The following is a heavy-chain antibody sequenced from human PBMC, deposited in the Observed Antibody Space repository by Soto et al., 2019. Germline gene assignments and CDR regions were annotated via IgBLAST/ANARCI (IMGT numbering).Heavy chain of an antibody. D-gene: IGHD3-16*01. CDR2: ISDDSSYI. J-gene: IGHJ5*02. CDR1: GFMFSSYT. V-gene: IGHV3-21*06. CDR3: ATPYDFNH. Sequence: PGGSLRLSCAASGFMFSSYTMNWVRQAPGKGLEWLSSISDDSSYIDYADSLRGRFTVSRDNARNSLYLQIDSLGVEDTAVYYCATPYDFNHWSPGTLVTVSS.